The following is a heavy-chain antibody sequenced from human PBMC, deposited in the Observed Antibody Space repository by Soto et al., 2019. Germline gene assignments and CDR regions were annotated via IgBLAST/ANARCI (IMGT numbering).Heavy chain of an antibody. CDR1: GGTFSSYA. V-gene: IGHV1-69*13. J-gene: IGHJ6*02. D-gene: IGHD3-10*01. CDR3: ARDKGYYGSGSYYNGDYYYYGMDV. CDR2: IIPIFGTA. Sequence: GASVKVSCKASGGTFSSYAISWVRQAPGQGLEWMGGIIPIFGTANYAQKFQGRVTITADESTSTAYMELSSLRSEDTALYYCARDKGYYGSGSYYNGDYYYYGMDVWGQGTTVTVSS.